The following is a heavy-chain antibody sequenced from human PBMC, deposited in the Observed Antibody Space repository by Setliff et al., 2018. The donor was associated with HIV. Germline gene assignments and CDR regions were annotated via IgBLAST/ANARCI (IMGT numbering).Heavy chain of an antibody. V-gene: IGHV4-39*02. CDR2: VFYSGRA. CDR3: ARDQRLPGVQPPYWYFDL. D-gene: IGHD6-25*01. J-gene: IGHJ2*01. Sequence: SETLSLTCTVSNGSIRSSDYYWGWIRQPPGKGLEWIGSVFYSGRAYYNPSLKGRVTISVDTSKNQFSLRVNSVTAADTGVYYCARDQRLPGVQPPYWYFDLWGRGTMVTVSS. CDR1: NGSIRSSDYY.